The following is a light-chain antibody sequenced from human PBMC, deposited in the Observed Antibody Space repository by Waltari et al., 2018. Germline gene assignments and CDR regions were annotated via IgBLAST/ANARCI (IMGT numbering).Light chain of an antibody. V-gene: IGLV1-47*01. CDR1: SSNIGGNY. Sequence: QSVLTQPPSASGTPGQRVTISCSGNSSNIGGNYVCWYQQVPGTAPKLLIYRDDQRPSGVPGRCAGSKSGTSASLAIIGLRSGEESDYHCATWDDSLGGVVFGGGTKLTVL. CDR3: ATWDDSLGGVV. J-gene: IGLJ2*01. CDR2: RDD.